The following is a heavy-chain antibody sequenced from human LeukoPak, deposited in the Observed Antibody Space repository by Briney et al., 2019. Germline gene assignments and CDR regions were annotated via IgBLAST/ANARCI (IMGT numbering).Heavy chain of an antibody. CDR2: IYYSGST. Sequence: PSETLSLTCAVSGASISSSNYYWGWVRQSPGKGLEWIGYIYYSGSTNYNPSLKSRVTISVDTSKNQFSLKLSSVTAADTAVYYCAREQPAGFDPWGQGTLVTVSS. J-gene: IGHJ5*02. CDR3: AREQPAGFDP. D-gene: IGHD1-14*01. V-gene: IGHV4-61*01. CDR1: GASISSSNYY.